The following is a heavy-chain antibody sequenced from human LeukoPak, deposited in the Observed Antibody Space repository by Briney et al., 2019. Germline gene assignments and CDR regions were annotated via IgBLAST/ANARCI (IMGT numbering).Heavy chain of an antibody. CDR1: GFTFSDYW. CDR2: IKQGGTEK. J-gene: IGHJ4*02. V-gene: IGHV3-7*01. CDR3: VRIYSNSYYDY. Sequence: GGSLRLSCAASGFTFSDYWMSWVRQAPGKGLEWVANIKQGGTEKHYVDSVKGRFTISRDNAKNSVYLQMNSLRAEDTAVYYCVRIYSNSYYDYWGQGTLVTVSS. D-gene: IGHD4-11*01.